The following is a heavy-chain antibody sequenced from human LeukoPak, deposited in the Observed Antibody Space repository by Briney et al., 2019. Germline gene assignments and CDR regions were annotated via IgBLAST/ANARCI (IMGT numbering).Heavy chain of an antibody. J-gene: IGHJ5*02. Sequence: KPSETLSLTCTVSGGSISSSSYYWGWIRQPPGKGLEWIGSIYYSGSTNYNPSLKSRVTISVDTSKNQFSLKLSSVTAADTAVYYCARDTGGIDPWGQGTLVAVSS. D-gene: IGHD2-8*02. CDR1: GGSISSSSYY. CDR3: ARDTGGIDP. V-gene: IGHV4-39*07. CDR2: IYYSGST.